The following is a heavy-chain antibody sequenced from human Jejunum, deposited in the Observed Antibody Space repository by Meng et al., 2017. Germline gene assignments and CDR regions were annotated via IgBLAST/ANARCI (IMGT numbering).Heavy chain of an antibody. D-gene: IGHD1-26*01. CDR1: GGSVGRAGYQ. J-gene: IGHJ4*02. Sequence: QVQLQESGPGRVTPSETLSLICTVSGGSVGRAGYQWGWIRQPPGRGLEWIGYANTNYNPSLKRRVTISLDTSRNLFSLSLTSVTAADTAVYYCARDSMGSLDYWGQGILVTVSS. CDR3: ARDSMGSLDY. V-gene: IGHV4-61*08. CDR2: ANT.